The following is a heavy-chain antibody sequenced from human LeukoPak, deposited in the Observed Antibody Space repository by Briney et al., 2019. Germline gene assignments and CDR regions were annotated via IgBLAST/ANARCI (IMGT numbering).Heavy chain of an antibody. CDR3: AREWYYYDSSGYYSGYFDY. Sequence: GGSLRLSCAASGFTVSSNYMSWVRQAPEMGLEWQPVIYSVGSAYYADSVKGRFTISRDSSENTLYLQMNCLRVDVTAVYHCAREWYYYDSSGYYSGYFDYWRQGTLVSVSS. D-gene: IGHD3-22*01. V-gene: IGHV3-66*01. CDR2: IYSVGSA. CDR1: GFTVSSNY. J-gene: IGHJ4*02.